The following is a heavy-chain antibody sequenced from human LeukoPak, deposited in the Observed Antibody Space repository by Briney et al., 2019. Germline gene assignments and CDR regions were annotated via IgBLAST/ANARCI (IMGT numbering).Heavy chain of an antibody. V-gene: IGHV3-53*01. CDR2: IYSSGSK. D-gene: IGHD5-18*01. CDR1: VLSVSSNY. Sequence: GGSLRLSCVASVLSVSSNYMSWVRQAPGKGLEWVSVIYSSGSKYYADSVKGRFIISRDNSKNTLYLQMNSLRVEDTAVYFCVRENGHTYGYIFFDYWGQGSLVTVS. CDR3: VRENGHTYGYIFFDY. J-gene: IGHJ4*02.